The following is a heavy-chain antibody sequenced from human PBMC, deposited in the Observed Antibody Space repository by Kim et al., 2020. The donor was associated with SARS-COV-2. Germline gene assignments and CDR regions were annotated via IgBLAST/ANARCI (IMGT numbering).Heavy chain of an antibody. CDR3: AGGAGYSYGGYFDY. Sequence: ADSVKGRFTISRDNSKNTLYLQMNSLRAEDTAVYYCAGGAGYSYGGYFDYWGQGTLVTVSS. J-gene: IGHJ4*02. D-gene: IGHD5-18*01. V-gene: IGHV3-30*01.